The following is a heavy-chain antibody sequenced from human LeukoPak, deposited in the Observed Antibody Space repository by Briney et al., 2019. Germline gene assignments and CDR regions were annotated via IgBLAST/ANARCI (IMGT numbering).Heavy chain of an antibody. Sequence: PGGSLRLSCAASGFTFDDYAMHWVRQAPGKGLEWVSGISWNSGSIGYADSVKGRFTISRDNAKSSLYLQMNSLRAEDTALYYCAKDMKGSGWYYFDYWGQGTLVTVSS. J-gene: IGHJ4*02. V-gene: IGHV3-9*01. CDR1: GFTFDDYA. CDR3: AKDMKGSGWYYFDY. D-gene: IGHD6-19*01. CDR2: ISWNSGSI.